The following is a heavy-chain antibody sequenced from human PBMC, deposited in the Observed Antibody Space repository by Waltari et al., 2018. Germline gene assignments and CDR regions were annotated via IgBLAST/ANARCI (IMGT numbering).Heavy chain of an antibody. Sequence: QVQLPESGPGLVKPSETLSLTCTVSGGYISSYYWRWIRQPPGKGLEWIGYIYYSGSTNYNPSLKSRVTISVDTSKNQFSLKLSSVTAADTAVYYCARDHYYYMDVWGKGTTVTVSS. J-gene: IGHJ6*03. V-gene: IGHV4-59*01. CDR3: ARDHYYYMDV. CDR2: IYYSGST. CDR1: GGYISSYY.